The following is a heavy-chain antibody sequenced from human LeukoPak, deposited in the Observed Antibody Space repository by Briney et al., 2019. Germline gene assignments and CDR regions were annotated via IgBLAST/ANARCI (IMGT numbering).Heavy chain of an antibody. Sequence: GGSLRLSCAASGFTFNNYAMSWVRQAPGKGLEWVSAISGSGGSTDFADSVKGRFTITRDNSKNTLSLQMNSLRAEDTAVYHCAKDRAAPAGDAFDYWGQGALVTVSS. D-gene: IGHD6-13*01. CDR2: ISGSGGST. J-gene: IGHJ4*02. CDR3: AKDRAAPAGDAFDY. V-gene: IGHV3-23*01. CDR1: GFTFNNYA.